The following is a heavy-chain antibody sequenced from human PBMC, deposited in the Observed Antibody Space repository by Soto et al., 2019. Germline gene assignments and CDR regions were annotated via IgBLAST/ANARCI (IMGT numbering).Heavy chain of an antibody. CDR3: ARDRYGDYYAY. D-gene: IGHD3-22*01. CDR2: IYFDGMT. V-gene: IGHV4-31*03. CDR1: GASLSSGGYY. Sequence: QVQLLESGPGLVKPSQTLSLSCIVSGASLSSGGYYWNWIRQHPGKGLEWIGDIYFDGMTYYNPSLESRVTMSIDASKNQFSLHLSSVTAADTAVYYCARDRYGDYYAYWGQGILVTVSS. J-gene: IGHJ4*02.